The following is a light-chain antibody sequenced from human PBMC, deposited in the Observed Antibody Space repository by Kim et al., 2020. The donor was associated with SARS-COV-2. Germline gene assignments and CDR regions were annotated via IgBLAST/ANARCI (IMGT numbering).Light chain of an antibody. CDR2: GDS. J-gene: IGLJ3*02. Sequence: SYELTQPLSVSVALGQTARITCGGNNIGTKNVHWFQQKPGQAPVLVICGDSNRPSGIPERFSGSNSGNTATLTISRAQPGDEADYYCQVWDSSTGVFGRG. CDR3: QVWDSSTGV. CDR1: NIGTKN. V-gene: IGLV3-9*01.